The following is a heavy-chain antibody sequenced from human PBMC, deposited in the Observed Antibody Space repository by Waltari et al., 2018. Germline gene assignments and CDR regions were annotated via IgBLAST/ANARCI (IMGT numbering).Heavy chain of an antibody. J-gene: IGHJ1*01. Sequence: QVNLVESGGGVVQPGGSLRLSCATSGFTFNNFGMHWVRQAPGKGLEWVALIWFDGSDKFYADSVRGRFTISRDNSARTLYLDMDSLRLDDTAMYYCAKDAFGNTYLDFWGQGTVVTVSP. CDR3: AKDAFGNTYLDF. D-gene: IGHD1-1*01. V-gene: IGHV3-30*02. CDR1: GFTFNNFG. CDR2: IWFDGSDK.